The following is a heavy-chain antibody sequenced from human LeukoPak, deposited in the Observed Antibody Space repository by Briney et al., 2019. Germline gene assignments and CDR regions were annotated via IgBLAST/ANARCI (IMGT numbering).Heavy chain of an antibody. CDR3: ARDRKGRYYDGSGYSDAFDI. D-gene: IGHD3-22*01. V-gene: IGHV1-18*01. CDR1: GYTFTSYG. Sequence: ASVKVSCKASGYTFTSYGISWVRQAPGQGLEWMGWISAYNGNTNYAQKLQGRVTMTTDTSTSTAYMELRSLRSDDTAVYYCARDRKGRYYDGSGYSDAFDIWGQGTMVTVSS. CDR2: ISAYNGNT. J-gene: IGHJ3*02.